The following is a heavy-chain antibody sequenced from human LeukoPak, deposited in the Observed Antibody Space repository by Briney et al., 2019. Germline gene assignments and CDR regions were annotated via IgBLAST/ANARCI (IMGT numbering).Heavy chain of an antibody. D-gene: IGHD3-3*01. CDR3: ARDQSWNYFDH. J-gene: IGHJ4*02. V-gene: IGHV4-4*07. Sequence: PSETLSLTCTVSGDSISSYYWSWIRQPAGKGLEWIGRIYTSGTTNYNASLKSRVTMSVDTSKNQFSLKLSSVTAADTAVYYCARDQSWNYFDHWGQGILVTVSS. CDR2: IYTSGTT. CDR1: GDSISSYY.